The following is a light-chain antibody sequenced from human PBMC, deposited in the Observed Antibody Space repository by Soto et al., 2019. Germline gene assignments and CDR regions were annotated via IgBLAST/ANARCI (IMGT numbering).Light chain of an antibody. J-gene: IGLJ3*02. CDR3: AAWDDSLNGGV. Sequence: QPVLTQPPSASGTPGQRVTISCSGSSSNIGSNTVNWYQQLPGTAPKLLIYSNNQRPSRVPDRFSGSKSGTSASLAISGLQSEDEADYYCAAWDDSLNGGVFGGGTKLTVL. V-gene: IGLV1-44*01. CDR1: SSNIGSNT. CDR2: SNN.